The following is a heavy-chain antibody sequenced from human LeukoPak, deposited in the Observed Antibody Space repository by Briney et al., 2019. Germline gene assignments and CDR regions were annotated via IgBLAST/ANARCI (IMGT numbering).Heavy chain of an antibody. CDR1: GGSISSSNW. V-gene: IGHV4-4*02. D-gene: IGHD3-22*01. CDR2: IYHSGST. J-gene: IGHJ4*02. CDR3: ASAGGDYYDSSGYPAGGYYFDY. Sequence: SGTLSLTCAVSGGSISSSNWWSWVRPPPGKGLEWIGEIYHSGSTNYNPSLKSRVTISVDKSKNQFSLKLSSVTAADTAVYYCASAGGDYYDSSGYPAGGYYFDYWGQGTLVTVSS.